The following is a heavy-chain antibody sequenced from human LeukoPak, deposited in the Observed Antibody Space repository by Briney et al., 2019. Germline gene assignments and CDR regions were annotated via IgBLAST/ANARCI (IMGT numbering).Heavy chain of an antibody. Sequence: SETLSLTCTVSGGSISSSRYYWAWIRRPPGKGLEWIGTIYYGGTSSYTPSLQSRVTISVDASKNQFSLKLSSVTAADTAVYYCARRPYYFDSNTNYYHFDYWGQGTLVTVSS. V-gene: IGHV4-39*01. CDR1: GGSISSSRYY. CDR3: ARRPYYFDSNTNYYHFDY. CDR2: IYYGGTS. D-gene: IGHD3-22*01. J-gene: IGHJ4*02.